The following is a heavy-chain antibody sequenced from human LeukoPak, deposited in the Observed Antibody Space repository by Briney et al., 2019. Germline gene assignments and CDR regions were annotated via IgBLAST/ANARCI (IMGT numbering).Heavy chain of an antibody. CDR3: ARSTQNQYSSGWYLYY. CDR2: IYYSGST. V-gene: IGHV4-39*01. Sequence: SETLSLTCTVSGGSISSSSYYWGWIRQPPGKGLEWIGSIYYSGSTYYNPSLKSRVTISVDTSKNQFSLKLSSVTAADTAVYYCARSTQNQYSSGWYLYYWGQGTLVTVSS. CDR1: GGSISSSSYY. J-gene: IGHJ4*02. D-gene: IGHD6-19*01.